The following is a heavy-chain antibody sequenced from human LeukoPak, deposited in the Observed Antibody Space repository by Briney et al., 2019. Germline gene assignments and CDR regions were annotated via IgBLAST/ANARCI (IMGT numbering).Heavy chain of an antibody. V-gene: IGHV4-38-2*02. D-gene: IGHD6-13*01. J-gene: IGHJ5*02. CDR3: ARDPAWAADGLHWVDP. CDR2: IYHSGST. CDR1: GYSISSGHY. Sequence: SETLSLTCTVSGYSISSGHYWGWIRQSPDKGLEWIGSIYHSGSTYYNPSLKSRVTISVDTSKNQYSLKLTSVTAADTAIYYCARDPAWAADGLHWVDPWGQGTRVTVSS.